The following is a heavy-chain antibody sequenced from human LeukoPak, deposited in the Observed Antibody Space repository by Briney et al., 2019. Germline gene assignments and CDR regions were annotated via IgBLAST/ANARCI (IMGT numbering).Heavy chain of an antibody. D-gene: IGHD3-22*01. CDR2: IRSDGRDT. V-gene: IGHV3-74*01. Sequence: PGGSLRLSCAASGFTFSSHWMYWVRQAPGKGLLWVSRIRSDGRDTTYADSVKGRFTISRDNAKNTLDLQMNSLRAEDTAVYYCATDMGDAGSGSYRFGLDVWGQGTTVTVSS. CDR1: GFTFSSHW. CDR3: ATDMGDAGSGSYRFGLDV. J-gene: IGHJ6*02.